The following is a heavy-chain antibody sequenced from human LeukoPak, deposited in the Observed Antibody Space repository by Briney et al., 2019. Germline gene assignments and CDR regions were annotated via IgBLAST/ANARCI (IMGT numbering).Heavy chain of an antibody. Sequence: SVKVSCKASGYTFTSYYMHWVRQAPGQGLEWMGGIIPIFGTANYAQKFQGRVTITADKSTSTAYMELSSLRSEDTAVYYCAREPYCSGGSCFPDYWGQGTPVTVSS. V-gene: IGHV1-69*06. CDR3: AREPYCSGGSCFPDY. CDR1: GYTFTSYY. D-gene: IGHD2-15*01. CDR2: IIPIFGTA. J-gene: IGHJ4*02.